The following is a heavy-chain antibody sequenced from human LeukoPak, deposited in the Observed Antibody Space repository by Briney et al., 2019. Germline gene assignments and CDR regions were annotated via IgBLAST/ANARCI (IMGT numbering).Heavy chain of an antibody. CDR2: ARDKANGYTT. D-gene: IGHD3-10*01. CDR3: VKVDGTVIRGIIVTRLDY. J-gene: IGHJ4*02. V-gene: IGHV3-72*01. Sequence: GGSLRLSCVASGFSFSDHFMDWVRQAPGKGLEWVGRARDKANGYTTEYAASVKGRFTISRDESRKSVYLQMSSLKTEDTALYYCVKVDGTVIRGIIVTRLDYWGQGTLVTASS. CDR1: GFSFSDHF.